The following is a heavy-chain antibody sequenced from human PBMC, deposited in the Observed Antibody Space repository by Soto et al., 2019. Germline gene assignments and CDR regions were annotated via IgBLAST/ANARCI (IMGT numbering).Heavy chain of an antibody. J-gene: IGHJ4*02. D-gene: IGHD4-4*01. Sequence: EVQLLESGGGLVQPGESQRLSCAASGFTFNNYAMTWVRQAPGKGLEWLSGISGSGGSTYYANSVKGRFIISRDNSKNTLYLQMNSLRVEDTATYYCAKSPTTTSPRVDSWGQGTLVTVSS. CDR2: ISGSGGST. V-gene: IGHV3-23*01. CDR1: GFTFNNYA. CDR3: AKSPTTTSPRVDS.